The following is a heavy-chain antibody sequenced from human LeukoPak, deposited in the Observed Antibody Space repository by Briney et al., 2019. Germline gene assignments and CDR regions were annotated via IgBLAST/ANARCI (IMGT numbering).Heavy chain of an antibody. CDR3: ARGHCGSATCQRNWFDP. CDR1: GYTFSSYG. J-gene: IGHJ5*02. D-gene: IGHD2-2*01. V-gene: IGHV1-18*01. Sequence: ASVKVSCKASGYTFSSYGISWVRQAPGQGLEWMGWISVYNGNTKYAQKFQGRVTMTTDTFTSTAYMEVTSLRSDDTAVYYCARGHCGSATCQRNWFDPWGQGSLVTVSS. CDR2: ISVYNGNT.